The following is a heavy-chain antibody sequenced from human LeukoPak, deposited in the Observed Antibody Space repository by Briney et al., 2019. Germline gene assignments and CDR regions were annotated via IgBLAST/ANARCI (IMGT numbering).Heavy chain of an antibody. CDR2: IILIFGTA. Sequence: ASVKVSCKASGGTFSSYAISWVRQAPGQGLEWMGGIILIFGTANYAQKFQGRVTITADKSTSTAYMELSSLRSEDAAVYYCARYFFSGSGSYYSPSVYYYGMDVWGKGPTVTVSS. J-gene: IGHJ6*04. D-gene: IGHD3-10*01. CDR3: ARYFFSGSGSYYSPSVYYYGMDV. CDR1: GGTFSSYA. V-gene: IGHV1-69*06.